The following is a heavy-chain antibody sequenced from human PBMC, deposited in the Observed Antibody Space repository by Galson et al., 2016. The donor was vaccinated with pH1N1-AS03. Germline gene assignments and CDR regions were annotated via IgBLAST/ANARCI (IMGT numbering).Heavy chain of an antibody. Sequence: SLRLSCAASGFSVRANAMSWVRQAPGKGLEWVASLDGGGDGTRYAGAVRGRFTISRDTSENTVYLQMNSLRAEDTALYCCAKDVFGWAFDVWGQGTMVTVSS. J-gene: IGHJ3*01. CDR3: AKDVFGWAFDV. CDR1: GFSVRANA. V-gene: IGHV3-23*01. CDR2: LDGGGDGT. D-gene: IGHD3-10*01.